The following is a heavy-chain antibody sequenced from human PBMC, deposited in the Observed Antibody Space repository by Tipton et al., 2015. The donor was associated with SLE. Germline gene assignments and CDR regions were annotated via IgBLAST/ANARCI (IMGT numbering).Heavy chain of an antibody. Sequence: TLSLTCTVSGGSIRSSRHFWGWIRQPPGKGLEWIGVLYYSGNTYYNPSLKSPVTLSIDTSKNQFSLKMRSVTAADTAVYFCARLSLDSWDLPQCFDSWGQGTLVTVSS. V-gene: IGHV4-39*07. D-gene: IGHD1-26*01. CDR3: ARLSLDSWDLPQCFDS. CDR2: LYYSGNT. J-gene: IGHJ4*02. CDR1: GGSIRSSRHF.